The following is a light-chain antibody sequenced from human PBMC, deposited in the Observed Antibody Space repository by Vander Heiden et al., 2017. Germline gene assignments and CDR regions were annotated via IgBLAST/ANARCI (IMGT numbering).Light chain of an antibody. V-gene: IGKV1-5*03. J-gene: IGKJ1*01. CDR1: QSISSW. CDR2: KAS. Sequence: DIQMTQSPSTLSASVGDRVTITCRASQSISSWLAWYQQKPGKAPKLLIYKASSLESGVQSRFSGSGSGTEFTLTSSSRQTDDFATYYCQQYNPWTFGQGTKVEIK. CDR3: QQYNPWT.